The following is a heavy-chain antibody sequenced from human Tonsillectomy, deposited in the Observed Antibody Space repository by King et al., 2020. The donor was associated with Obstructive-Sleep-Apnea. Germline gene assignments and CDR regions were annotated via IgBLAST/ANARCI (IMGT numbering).Heavy chain of an antibody. CDR3: ARGLYDSGAYYYFGWYFDL. D-gene: IGHD3-22*01. V-gene: IGHV1-69*01. CDR1: GGTFSGYA. J-gene: IGHJ2*01. Sequence: QLVQSGAEVKKPGSSVKVSCKASGGTFSGYAISWVRQAPGQGLEWMGGIIPIFGPAKYAQKFQGRVTITADESTSTAYMELSSLRSEDTAVYYCARGLYDSGAYYYFGWYFDLWGRGTLVTVSS. CDR2: IIPIFGPA.